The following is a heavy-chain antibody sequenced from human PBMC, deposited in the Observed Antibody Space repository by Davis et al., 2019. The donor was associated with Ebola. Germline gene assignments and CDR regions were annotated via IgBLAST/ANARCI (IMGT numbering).Heavy chain of an antibody. Sequence: GGSLRLSCAASGFTFTSSAMNWVRQAPGKGLEWVSGISWNSGSIGYADSVKCRFTISRDNAKNSLYLQMNSLRAEDTALYYCAKDQYYYGMDVWGQGTTVSVSS. CDR2: ISWNSGSI. V-gene: IGHV3-9*01. CDR3: AKDQYYYGMDV. CDR1: GFTFTSSA. J-gene: IGHJ6*02.